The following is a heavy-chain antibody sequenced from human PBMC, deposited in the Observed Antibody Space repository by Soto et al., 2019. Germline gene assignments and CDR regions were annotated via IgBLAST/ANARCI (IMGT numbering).Heavy chain of an antibody. CDR2: IVVGSANT. J-gene: IGHJ6*02. V-gene: IGHV1-58*02. CDR1: GFTFSSSA. Sequence: QMQQVQSGPEVKKPGTSVKVSCKASGFTFSSSAMQWVRQARGQRPEWIGSIVVGSANTNYAQKFQERVTITRDMTTSTVYMVLSSLRSEDTAVYYCAADQGLSVGYLYYYGMDVWGQGTTVTVSS. CDR3: AADQGLSVGYLYYYGMDV. D-gene: IGHD6-19*01.